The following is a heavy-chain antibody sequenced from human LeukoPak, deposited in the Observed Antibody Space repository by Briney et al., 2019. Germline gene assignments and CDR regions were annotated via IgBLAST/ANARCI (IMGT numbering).Heavy chain of an antibody. J-gene: IGHJ4*02. D-gene: IGHD3-10*01. CDR2: ISGSGGST. V-gene: IGHV3-23*01. CDR1: GFTFSSYA. CDR3: AKDQRITMVRGVIGSPDY. Sequence: GGSLRLSCAASGFTFSSYAMSWVREAPGKGLEGVSAISGSGGSTYYADSVKGRFTISRDNSKTTHYLQMNRLRAEDTAVYYCAKDQRITMVRGVIGSPDYWGQGTLVTVSS.